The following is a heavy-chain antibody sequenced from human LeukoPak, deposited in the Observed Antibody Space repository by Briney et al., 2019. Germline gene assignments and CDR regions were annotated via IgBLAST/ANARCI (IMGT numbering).Heavy chain of an antibody. V-gene: IGHV4-30-4*08. CDR1: GGSISSGDYY. J-gene: IGHJ4*02. CDR2: IYYSGST. D-gene: IGHD3-22*01. CDR3: ARDSSGYYGKGSYFDY. Sequence: SETLSLTCTVSGGSISSGDYYWSWIRQPPGRGLEWIGYIYYSGSTYYNPSLKSRVTISVDTSKNQFSLKLSSVTAADTAVYYCARDSSGYYGKGSYFDYWGQGTLVTVSS.